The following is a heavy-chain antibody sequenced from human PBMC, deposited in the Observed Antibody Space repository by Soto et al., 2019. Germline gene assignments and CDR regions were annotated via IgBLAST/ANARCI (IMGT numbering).Heavy chain of an antibody. CDR1: GYTFTSYY. V-gene: IGHV1-46*01. J-gene: IGHJ6*02. CDR2: INPSGGST. CDR3: ASVGATNYYGMDV. D-gene: IGHD1-26*01. Sequence: QVQLVQSGAEVKKPGASVKVSCKASGYTFTSYYMHWVRQAPGQGLEWMGIINPSGGSTSYAQKFQGRVTMTRDTSTSTVYMELSSLRSEDTAVYYCASVGATNYYGMDVWGQGTTVTVSS.